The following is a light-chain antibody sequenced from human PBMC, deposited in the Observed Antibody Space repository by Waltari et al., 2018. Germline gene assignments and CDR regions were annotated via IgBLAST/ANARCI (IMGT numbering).Light chain of an antibody. CDR3: QQFHSYPFT. Sequence: DIQLTQSPSFLSASVGDRVTITCRASQAISTYLAWYHQKPGRAPKLLIYAASTLQSGVSSRFSGSGSGTEFTLTISSLRPEDFATYYCQQFHSYPFTFGPGTKVDIK. CDR2: AAS. V-gene: IGKV1-9*01. J-gene: IGKJ3*01. CDR1: QAISTY.